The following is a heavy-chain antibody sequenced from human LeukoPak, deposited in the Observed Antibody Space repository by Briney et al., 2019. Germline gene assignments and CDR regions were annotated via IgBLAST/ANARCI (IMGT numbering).Heavy chain of an antibody. Sequence: PSETLSLTCAVYGGSFSGYYWSWTRQPPGKGLEWIGEINHSGSTNYNPSLKSRVTISVDTSKNHFPLKLTSVTAADTAVYYCARGRAVTTGDDYWGQGTLVTVSS. CDR1: GGSFSGYY. J-gene: IGHJ4*02. D-gene: IGHD4-17*01. CDR2: INHSGST. V-gene: IGHV4-34*01. CDR3: ARGRAVTTGDDY.